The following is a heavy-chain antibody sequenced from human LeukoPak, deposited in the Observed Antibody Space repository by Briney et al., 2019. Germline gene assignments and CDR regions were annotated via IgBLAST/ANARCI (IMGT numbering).Heavy chain of an antibody. D-gene: IGHD1-1*01. CDR3: ARGPPRGKYYYMDV. V-gene: IGHV3-13*01. CDR1: GFTFRSFD. J-gene: IGHJ6*03. CDR2: IGTASDT. Sequence: GGSLRLSCAASGFTFRSFDMHWVRQPTGQGLEWVSTIGTASDTYYPGSVEGRFTLSRDNAKNSLYLQMNSLTAGDTAVYYCARGPPRGKYYYMDVWGKGTTVTVSS.